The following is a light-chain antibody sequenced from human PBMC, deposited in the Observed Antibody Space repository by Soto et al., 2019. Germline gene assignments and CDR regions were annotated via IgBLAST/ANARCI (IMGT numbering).Light chain of an antibody. Sequence: EIVLTQSPVTLSLSPGERATLSCRASQRITNNFLAWFQQKAGLAPRLLIYGASTRASGVPDRFSGGGSGTDFVLTISRIEPEDFAVYYCQQYGRSPFTFGQGTKLQIK. J-gene: IGKJ2*01. V-gene: IGKV3-20*01. CDR2: GAS. CDR3: QQYGRSPFT. CDR1: QRITNNF.